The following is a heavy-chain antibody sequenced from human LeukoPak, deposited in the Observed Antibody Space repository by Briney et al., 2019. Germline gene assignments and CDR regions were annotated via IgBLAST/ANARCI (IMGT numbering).Heavy chain of an antibody. CDR2: INPSGGST. CDR1: GYTFTSYY. CDR3: ARDRAVGATTYWFDP. Sequence: ASVKVSCKASGYTFTSYYMHWVRQAPGQGLEWMGIINPSGGSTSYAQKFQGRVTMTRDTSTSTVYMELSSLRSEDTAVYYCARDRAVGATTYWFDPWGQGTLVTVSS. D-gene: IGHD1-26*01. V-gene: IGHV1-46*01. J-gene: IGHJ5*02.